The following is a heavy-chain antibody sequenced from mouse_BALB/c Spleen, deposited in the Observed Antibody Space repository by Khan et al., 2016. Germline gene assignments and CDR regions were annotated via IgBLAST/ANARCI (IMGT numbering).Heavy chain of an antibody. Sequence: EVELVESGGGLVQPGGSRKLSCAASGFTFSSFGMHWVRQAPEKGLEWVAFISRGSSAIYYADTVKGRFTISRDNPKTTLFLQMPSLRSEDTAMYYCGRGDYWGQGTTLTVSS. J-gene: IGHJ2*01. CDR3: GRGDY. CDR1: GFTFSSFG. CDR2: ISRGSSAI. V-gene: IGHV5-17*02.